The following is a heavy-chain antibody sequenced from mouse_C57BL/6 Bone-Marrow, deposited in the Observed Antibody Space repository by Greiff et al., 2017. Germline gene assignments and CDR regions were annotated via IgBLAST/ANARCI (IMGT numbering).Heavy chain of an antibody. CDR1: GYAFTNYL. D-gene: IGHD2-3*01. CDR3: ARGGWFPDY. CDR2: INPGRGGT. Sequence: QVQLQQSGAELVRPGTSVKVSCQASGYAFTNYLIEWVKQRPGQGLEWIGVINPGRGGTNYNEKFKGKATLTADKSSSTAYMQLSSLTSEDSAVYFCARGGWFPDYWGQGTTLTVSS. V-gene: IGHV1-54*01. J-gene: IGHJ2*01.